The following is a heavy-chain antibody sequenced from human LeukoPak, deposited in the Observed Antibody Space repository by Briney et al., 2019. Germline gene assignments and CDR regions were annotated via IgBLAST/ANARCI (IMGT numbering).Heavy chain of an antibody. CDR3: AKDAKKYCSSTSCYRSLDY. J-gene: IGHJ4*02. CDR1: GFTFDDYA. V-gene: IGHV3-9*03. Sequence: GGSLRLSXAASGFTFDDYAMHWVRQAPGKGLEWVSGISWNSGSIGYADSVKGRFTISRDNAKNSLYLQMNSLRAEDMALYYCAKDAKKYCSSTSCYRSLDYWGQGTLVTVSS. D-gene: IGHD2-2*01. CDR2: ISWNSGSI.